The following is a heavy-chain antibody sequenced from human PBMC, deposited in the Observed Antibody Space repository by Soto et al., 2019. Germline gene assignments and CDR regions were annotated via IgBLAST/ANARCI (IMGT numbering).Heavy chain of an antibody. CDR3: ASHYCSGGSCYSRPPDY. CDR1: GGSISSYY. CDR2: IYYSGST. D-gene: IGHD2-15*01. V-gene: IGHV4-59*08. Sequence: SETLSLTCTVSGGSISSYYWSWIRQPQGKGLEWIGYIYYSGSTNYNPSLKSRVTISVDTSKNQFSLKLSSVTAADTAVYYCASHYCSGGSCYSRPPDYWGQGTLVTVSS. J-gene: IGHJ4*02.